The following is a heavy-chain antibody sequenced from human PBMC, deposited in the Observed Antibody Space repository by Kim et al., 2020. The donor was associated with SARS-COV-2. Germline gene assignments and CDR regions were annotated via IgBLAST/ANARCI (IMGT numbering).Heavy chain of an antibody. J-gene: IGHJ4*02. CDR1: GFTFSTYT. V-gene: IGHV3-21*01. CDR3: AKSTRSSGLLPGSY. Sequence: GGSLRLYCAASGFTFSTYTMNWVRQAPGKGLELISSISGGSSDMFYADSVKGRFTISGDNAKNSLYLQMNSLRAEDTALYYCAKSTRSSGLLPGSYWGQGALVTVSS. CDR2: ISGGSSDM. D-gene: IGHD6-19*01.